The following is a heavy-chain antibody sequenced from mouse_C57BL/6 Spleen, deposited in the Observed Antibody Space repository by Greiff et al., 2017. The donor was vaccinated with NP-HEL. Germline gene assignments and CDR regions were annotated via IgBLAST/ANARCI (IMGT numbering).Heavy chain of an antibody. D-gene: IGHD2-5*01. Sequence: QVQLQQSGAELVKPGASVKLSCKASGYTFTSYWMHWVKQRPGQGLEWIGMIHPNSGSTNYNEKFKSKATLTVDKSSSTAYMQLSSLTSEDSAVYYCARSSYYSNPYAMDYWGQGTSVTVSS. V-gene: IGHV1-64*01. CDR3: ARSSYYSNPYAMDY. CDR2: IHPNSGST. J-gene: IGHJ4*01. CDR1: GYTFTSYW.